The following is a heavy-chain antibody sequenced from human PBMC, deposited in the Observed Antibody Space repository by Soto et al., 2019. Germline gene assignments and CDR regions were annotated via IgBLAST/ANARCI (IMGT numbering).Heavy chain of an antibody. V-gene: IGHV3-23*01. CDR1: GFTFSSYA. CDR2: ISGSGGST. D-gene: IGHD6-6*01. CDR3: AKGRLAARGGGLGY. J-gene: IGHJ4*02. Sequence: GGSLRLSCAASGFTFSSYAMSWVRQAPGKGLEWVSAISGSGGSTYYADSVKGRFTISRDNSKNTLYLQMNSLRAEDTAVYYCAKGRLAARGGGLGYWGQGTLVTVSS.